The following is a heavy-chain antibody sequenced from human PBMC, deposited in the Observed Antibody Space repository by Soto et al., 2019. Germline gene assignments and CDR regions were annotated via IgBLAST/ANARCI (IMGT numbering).Heavy chain of an antibody. CDR2: IHNSGNT. Sequence: SETLSLPCTVPRGSITNYYWTWIRQLPGKRLEWIAHIHNSGNTNSNPSLKSRVTISMDTSKNQISLRLTSVTAAETAMYYCARLQYTVVTPIDLWGQGTMVTVSS. D-gene: IGHD2-21*02. J-gene: IGHJ3*01. CDR3: ARLQYTVVTPIDL. CDR1: RGSITNYY. V-gene: IGHV4-59*01.